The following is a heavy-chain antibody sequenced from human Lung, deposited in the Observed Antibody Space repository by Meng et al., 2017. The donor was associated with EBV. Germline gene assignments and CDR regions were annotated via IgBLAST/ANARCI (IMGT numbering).Heavy chain of an antibody. CDR2: IHHSGRT. Sequence: QVEPQEAGPGLGNPSGAPSLTCAVSGGSIIIGNWGRWVRQAPGKGLEWIGEIHHSGRTNYNPSLKSRITMSLDKPKNQFSLKLSSVTAADTAVYYCARDSDSAYSLGYWGQGTLVTVAS. CDR3: ARDSDSAYSLGY. V-gene: IGHV4-4*02. CDR1: GGSIIIGNW. D-gene: IGHD2-21*01. J-gene: IGHJ4*02.